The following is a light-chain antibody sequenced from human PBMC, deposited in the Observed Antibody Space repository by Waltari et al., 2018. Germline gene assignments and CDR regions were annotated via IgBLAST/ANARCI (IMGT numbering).Light chain of an antibody. CDR3: SSYTTSSVV. Sequence: QSALTQPASVSGSPGQSLTISCTGTSSDVGGYNFVSWYQQHPGKAPKVMIYDVSKRPSGVSNRFSGSKSGNTASLTISGLQAEDEADYYCSSYTTSSVVFGGGTKLTVL. V-gene: IGLV2-14*01. J-gene: IGLJ2*01. CDR2: DVS. CDR1: SSDVGGYNF.